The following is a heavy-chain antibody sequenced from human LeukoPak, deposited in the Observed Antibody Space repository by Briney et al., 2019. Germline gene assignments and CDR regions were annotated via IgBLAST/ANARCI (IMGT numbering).Heavy chain of an antibody. CDR1: GFTFTTHW. D-gene: IGHD5-12*01. V-gene: IGHV3-74*01. CDR2: IKPDGSDT. Sequence: QPGGSLRLSCGASGFTFTTHWIHWVHQAPGKGLVWVSRIKPDGSDTNYADSVKGRFTISRDNAKNTVCLQMNSLRAEDTAVYYCARGKYGGYFIDYWGQGTLVTVSS. CDR3: ARGKYGGYFIDY. J-gene: IGHJ4*02.